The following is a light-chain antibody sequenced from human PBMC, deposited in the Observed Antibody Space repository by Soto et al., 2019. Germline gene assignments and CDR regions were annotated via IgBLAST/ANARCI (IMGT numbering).Light chain of an antibody. CDR3: QVWDDSSDHPGV. V-gene: IGLV3-21*02. Sequence: SYELTQPPSGSVAPGQTARITCGGNNMGRKSVHWYQQKPGQAPVLVGYDNTDRPSGIPERFSGSNSGNTATLTSSRVAAGDEADYYCQVWDDSSDHPGVFGGGTKVTVL. CDR1: NMGRKS. CDR2: DNT. J-gene: IGLJ3*02.